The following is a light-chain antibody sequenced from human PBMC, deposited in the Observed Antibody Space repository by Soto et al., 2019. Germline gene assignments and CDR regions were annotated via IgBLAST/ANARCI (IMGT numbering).Light chain of an antibody. J-gene: IGLJ1*01. CDR2: DVS. Sequence: QSVLTQPASVSGSPGQSITISCTGTSSDIGGYKYVSWYQQHPGKAPKLMIYDVSNRPSGVSNRFSGSKSGNTATLTISGLQGADEAEYYCSSYTGGSTYVFGTGTKVTV. V-gene: IGLV2-14*01. CDR3: SSYTGGSTYV. CDR1: SSDIGGYKY.